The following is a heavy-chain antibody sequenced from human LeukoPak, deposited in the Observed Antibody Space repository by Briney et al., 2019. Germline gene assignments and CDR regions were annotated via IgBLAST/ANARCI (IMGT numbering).Heavy chain of an antibody. J-gene: IGHJ5*02. Sequence: GGSLRLSCAASGFTLSSQWMSWVRQAPGKGPEWVANIKEDGSQKSYVDSVKGRFTISRDNAKNSLYLQMNSLRAEGTAIYYCARAFSWGQGTLVTVSS. CDR2: IKEDGSQK. D-gene: IGHD3-16*01. CDR1: GFTLSSQW. CDR3: ARAFS. V-gene: IGHV3-7*01.